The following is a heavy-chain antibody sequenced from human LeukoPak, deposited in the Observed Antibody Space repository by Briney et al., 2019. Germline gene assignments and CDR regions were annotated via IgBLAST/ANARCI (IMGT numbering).Heavy chain of an antibody. CDR2: IYYSGST. CDR1: GGSISSSSYY. D-gene: IGHD5-12*01. CDR3: ARRRGYSGYPFDY. J-gene: IGHJ4*02. V-gene: IGHV4-39*01. Sequence: SETLSLTCTVSGGSISSSSYYWGWIRQPPGQGLEWIGSIYYSGSTYYNPSLKSRVTISVDTSKNQFSLKLSSVTAADTAVYYCARRRGYSGYPFDYWGQGTLVTVSS.